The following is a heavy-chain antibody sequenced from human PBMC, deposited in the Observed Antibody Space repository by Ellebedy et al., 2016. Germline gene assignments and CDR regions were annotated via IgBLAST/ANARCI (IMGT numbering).Heavy chain of an antibody. CDR3: ARLLKYSSSWYMGDFDF. Sequence: SETLSLXCTVSAGSIRSSDYYWGWIRQPPGKGLEWIGIIYYNGTIYYNPSLKGRVTISVDTSKKQCSLRLSSVTAADTAMFYCARLLKYSSSWYMGDFDFWGQGTLITVSS. CDR2: IYYNGTI. CDR1: AGSIRSSDYY. J-gene: IGHJ4*02. V-gene: IGHV4-39*07. D-gene: IGHD6-13*01.